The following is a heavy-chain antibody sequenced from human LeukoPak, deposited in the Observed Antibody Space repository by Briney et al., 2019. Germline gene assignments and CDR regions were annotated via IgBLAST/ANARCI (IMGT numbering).Heavy chain of an antibody. CDR2: IKQDGSEK. D-gene: IGHD6-19*01. CDR1: GFTFSSYW. V-gene: IGHV3-7*01. Sequence: GGSLRLSCAASGFTFSSYWMSWVRQAPGKGLEWVANIKQDGSEKYYVDSVKGRFTISRDNAKNSPYLQMNSLRAEDTAVYYCARDQVAVAANYYYYGMDVWGQGTTVTVSS. J-gene: IGHJ6*02. CDR3: ARDQVAVAANYYYYGMDV.